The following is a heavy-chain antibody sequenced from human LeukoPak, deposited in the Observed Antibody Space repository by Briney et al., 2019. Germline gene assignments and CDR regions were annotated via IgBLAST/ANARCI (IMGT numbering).Heavy chain of an antibody. V-gene: IGHV3-48*04. Sequence: GGSLRLSCAASGFTFSNYGMHWVRQAPGKGLEWVSYISSGSTTIDYADSVKGRFTISRDNAKNSLYLQMNSLRAEDTAVCYCARGSRFDYWGQGTLVTVSS. J-gene: IGHJ4*02. CDR2: ISSGSTTI. D-gene: IGHD2-15*01. CDR1: GFTFSNYG. CDR3: ARGSRFDY.